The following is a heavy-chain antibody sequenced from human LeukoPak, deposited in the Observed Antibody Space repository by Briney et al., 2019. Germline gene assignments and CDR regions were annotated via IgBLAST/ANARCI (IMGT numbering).Heavy chain of an antibody. CDR3: ARGTGYTIEDYFDY. CDR1: GGSFSGYY. D-gene: IGHD3/OR15-3a*01. V-gene: IGHV4-59*01. Sequence: SETLSLTCAVYGGSFSGYYWSWIRQPPGKGLEWIGYVYYSGSTNYNPSLKSRVTISVKTSKNQFSLKLRSVTAADTAVYYCARGTGYTIEDYFDYWGQGTLVTVSS. CDR2: VYYSGST. J-gene: IGHJ4*02.